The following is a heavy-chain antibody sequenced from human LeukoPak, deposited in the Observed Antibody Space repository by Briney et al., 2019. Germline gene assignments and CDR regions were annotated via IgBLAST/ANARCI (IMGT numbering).Heavy chain of an antibody. CDR1: GGSVSSGSYS. CDR2: IYYSGST. Sequence: SETLSLTCTVSGGSVSSGSYSWSWIRQPPGKGLEWIGYIYYSGSTNYNPSLKSRVTISVDTSKSQFSLKLSSVTAADTAVYYCARAGYSYDYGFDYWGQGTLVSVSS. J-gene: IGHJ4*02. V-gene: IGHV4-61*01. D-gene: IGHD5-18*01. CDR3: ARAGYSYDYGFDY.